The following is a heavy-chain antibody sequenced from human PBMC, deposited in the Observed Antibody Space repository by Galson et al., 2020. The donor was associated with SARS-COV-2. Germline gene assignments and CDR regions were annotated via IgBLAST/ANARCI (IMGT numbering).Heavy chain of an antibody. CDR1: GFTLSSYA. D-gene: IGHD1-26*01. V-gene: IGHV3-30-3*01. CDR2: ISYDGSNK. J-gene: IGHJ3*02. Sequence: GESLKISCAASGFTLSSYAMHWVRQAPGKGLEWVAVISYDGSNKYYADSVKGRFTISRDNSKNTLYLQMNSLRAEDTAVYYCAKTSSGSYSDAFDIGGQGTMVTVSS. CDR3: AKTSSGSYSDAFDI.